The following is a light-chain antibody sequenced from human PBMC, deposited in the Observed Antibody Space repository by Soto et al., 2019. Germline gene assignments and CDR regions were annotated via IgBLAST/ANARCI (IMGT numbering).Light chain of an antibody. CDR3: QQYHIWLT. J-gene: IGKJ4*01. CDR1: QNIRNY. Sequence: DIQMTQSPSSLSASVGDRVTITCRASQNIRNYLNWYQQRPGKTPNLLVYAASNLRGGVPSRFSGSGSGTVFTLTINSLQPEDFAIYYCQQYHIWLTFGGGTKVDI. CDR2: AAS. V-gene: IGKV1-39*01.